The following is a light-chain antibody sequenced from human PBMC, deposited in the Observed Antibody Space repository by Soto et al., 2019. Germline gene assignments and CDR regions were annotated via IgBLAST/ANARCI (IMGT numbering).Light chain of an antibody. J-gene: IGKJ1*01. V-gene: IGKV1-39*01. Sequence: DIQMTQSPSSLSASVGDRVTITCRASQSISSFLNWYQQKPGEAPKLLIYAATSLHSGVPSRFSGSGSATDFTLTISSLQPEDFATYYWQQTYTTPRTFVQGTTVEI. CDR2: AAT. CDR3: QQTYTTPRT. CDR1: QSISSF.